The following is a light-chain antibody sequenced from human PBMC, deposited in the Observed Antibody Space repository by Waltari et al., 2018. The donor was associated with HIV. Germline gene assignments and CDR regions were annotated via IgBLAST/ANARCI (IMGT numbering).Light chain of an antibody. J-gene: IGLJ3*02. Sequence: SALPQPASVSGSPGHPITLSCTGTSSDLGVHNFVSWYQQHPGKAPKLMIYDVSSRPSGVSDRFSGSKSGNTASLTISGLQAEDEADYYCGSYTSSSTLVFGGGTKLTVL. CDR2: DVS. CDR3: GSYTSSSTLV. V-gene: IGLV2-14*03. CDR1: SSDLGVHNF.